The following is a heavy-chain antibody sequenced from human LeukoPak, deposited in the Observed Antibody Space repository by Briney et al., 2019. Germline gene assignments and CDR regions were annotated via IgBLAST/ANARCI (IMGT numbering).Heavy chain of an antibody. D-gene: IGHD3-10*01. J-gene: IGHJ6*02. CDR2: INPSGGST. CDR1: GYTFTIYG. V-gene: IGHV1-46*01. CDR3: ARDPDHYYGSGSYPVRYGMDV. Sequence: ASVTVSCTASGYTFTIYGISWVRQAPGQGLEWMGIINPSGGSTSYAQKFQGRVTMTRDTSTSTVYMELSSLRSEDTAVYYCARDPDHYYGSGSYPVRYGMDVWGQGTTVTVSS.